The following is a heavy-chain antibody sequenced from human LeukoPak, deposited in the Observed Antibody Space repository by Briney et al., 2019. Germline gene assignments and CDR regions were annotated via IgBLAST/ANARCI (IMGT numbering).Heavy chain of an antibody. CDR3: ARDQWELRLGAFDI. D-gene: IGHD1-26*01. Sequence: GGSLRLSCAASGFTFSSYWMSWVRQAPGKGLEWVANIKQDGSEKYYVDSVKGRFTISRDNAKNSLYLQMNSLRAEDTAVYYCARDQWELRLGAFDIWGQGTMVTVSS. CDR1: GFTFSSYW. V-gene: IGHV3-7*01. J-gene: IGHJ3*02. CDR2: IKQDGSEK.